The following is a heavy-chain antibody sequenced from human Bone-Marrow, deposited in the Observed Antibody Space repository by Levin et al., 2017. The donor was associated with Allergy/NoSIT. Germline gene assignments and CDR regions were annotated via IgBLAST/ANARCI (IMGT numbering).Heavy chain of an antibody. Sequence: EGSLRLSCAASGFTFSRYGMHWVRQAPGKGLEWVAVTSYVGSDEYYADSVKGRFTISRDNAKNSLNLQVSSLRAEDTAVYHCVRGIIGDVRVAHKEAFDVWGQGTMVTVSS. V-gene: IGHV3-30*03. CDR1: GFTFSRYG. CDR2: TSYVGSDE. CDR3: VRGIIGDVRVAHKEAFDV. D-gene: IGHD2/OR15-2a*01. J-gene: IGHJ3*01.